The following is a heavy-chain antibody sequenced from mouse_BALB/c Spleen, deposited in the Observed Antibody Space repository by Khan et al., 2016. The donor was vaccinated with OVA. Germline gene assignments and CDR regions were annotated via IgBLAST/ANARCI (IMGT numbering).Heavy chain of an antibody. CDR1: GYSITSGYG. J-gene: IGHJ2*01. CDR3: ARTARIKY. V-gene: IGHV3-2*02. D-gene: IGHD1-2*01. CDR2: ISYSGST. Sequence: EVKLQESGPGLVKPSQSLSLTCTVTGYSITSGYGWNWIRQFPGNKLEWMGYISYSGSTNYNPSLKSRISITRDTSKNPFFLQFNSVTTEDTATYYRARTARIKYWGQGTTLTVSS.